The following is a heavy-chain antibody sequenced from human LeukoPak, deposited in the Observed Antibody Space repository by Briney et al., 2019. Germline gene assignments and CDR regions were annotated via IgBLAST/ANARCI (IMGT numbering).Heavy chain of an antibody. V-gene: IGHV3-21*01. D-gene: IGHD3-10*01. Sequence: GGSLRLSCAASGFTFSSYSMNWVRQAPGKGLEWASSISSSSSYIYYADSVKGRFTISRDNAKNSLYLQMNSLRAEDTAVYYCARTPRITMVRGVIGYFQHWGQGTLVTVSS. CDR1: GFTFSSYS. CDR3: ARTPRITMVRGVIGYFQH. J-gene: IGHJ1*01. CDR2: ISSSSSYI.